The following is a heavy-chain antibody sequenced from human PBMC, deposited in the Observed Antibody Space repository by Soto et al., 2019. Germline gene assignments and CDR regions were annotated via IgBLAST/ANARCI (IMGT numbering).Heavy chain of an antibody. CDR3: ARASAPYDSGTYEGGYYYFDS. V-gene: IGHV4-34*01. CDR2: ISYCGST. D-gene: IGHD3-10*01. Sequence: PSETLSLTCAGYGGAFSGYYWSWIRQSPGKGLEWRGQISYCGSTNYNPSLKSRVFISIGTSSNQFFLELTSVTAADTAVYYCARASAPYDSGTYEGGYYYFDSWGQGTPVTVSS. J-gene: IGHJ4*02. CDR1: GGAFSGYY.